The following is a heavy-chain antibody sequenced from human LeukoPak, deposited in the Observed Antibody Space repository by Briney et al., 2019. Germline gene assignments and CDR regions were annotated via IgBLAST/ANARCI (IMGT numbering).Heavy chain of an antibody. Sequence: ASVKVSCKASGYTFTSYYMHWVRQAPGQGLEWMGWISAYNGNTNYAQKLQGRVTMTTDTSTSTAYMELRSLRSDDTAVYYCARYRSTVTYYYGSGSYYKTYYYYYMDVWGKGTTVTISS. V-gene: IGHV1-18*04. CDR1: GYTFTSYY. D-gene: IGHD3-10*01. CDR2: ISAYNGNT. CDR3: ARYRSTVTYYYGSGSYYKTYYYYYMDV. J-gene: IGHJ6*03.